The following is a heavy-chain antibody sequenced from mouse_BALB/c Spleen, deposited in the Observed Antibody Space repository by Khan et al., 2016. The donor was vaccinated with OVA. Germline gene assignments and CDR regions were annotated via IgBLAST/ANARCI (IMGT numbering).Heavy chain of an antibody. J-gene: IGHJ3*01. CDR3: ARNYDYDEGLAY. CDR1: GFSLNYYG. D-gene: IGHD2-4*01. V-gene: IGHV2-2*03. Sequence: QVQLKESGPGLVQPSQSLSITCTVSGFSLNYYGVHWVRQSPGKGLEWPGVIWSGGSTDYNAPFIARLSISKDNSKSQVFFKMNSLQSNDTAIYYCARNYDYDEGLAYWGQGTLITVSA. CDR2: IWSGGST.